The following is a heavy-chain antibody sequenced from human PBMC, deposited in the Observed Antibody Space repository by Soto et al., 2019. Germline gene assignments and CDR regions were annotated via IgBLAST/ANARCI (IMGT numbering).Heavy chain of an antibody. CDR1: GYTFTSYD. J-gene: IGHJ4*02. D-gene: IGHD6-19*01. Sequence: ASVKVSCKASGYTFTSYDINWVRQAPGQRLEWMGRINAGNGNTKYSQKFQGRVTITRDTSASTAYMELSSLRSEDTAVYYCARDQVAVAVYYFDYWGQGTLVTVSS. CDR3: ARDQVAVAVYYFDY. CDR2: INAGNGNT. V-gene: IGHV1-3*01.